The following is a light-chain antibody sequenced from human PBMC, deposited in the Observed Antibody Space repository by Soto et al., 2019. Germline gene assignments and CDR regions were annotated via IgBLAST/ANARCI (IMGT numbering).Light chain of an antibody. CDR3: AAWDDSLNALT. CDR1: SSNIGNNT. CDR2: SNN. J-gene: IGLJ2*01. Sequence: QSVLTQPPSVSGTPGQRVTISCSGSSSNIGNNTVNWYQQFPGTAPKLVIYSNNQRPSGFPDRFSGSKSGTSASLGISGLQSEDEAAYYCAAWDDSLNALTFGGGTKLTVL. V-gene: IGLV1-44*01.